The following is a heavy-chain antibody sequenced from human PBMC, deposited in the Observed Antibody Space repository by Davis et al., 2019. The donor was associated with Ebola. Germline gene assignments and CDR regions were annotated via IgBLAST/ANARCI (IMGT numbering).Heavy chain of an antibody. CDR3: ARSTYDILIDFDF. J-gene: IGHJ4*02. D-gene: IGHD3-9*01. CDR2: LIPILGAT. Sequence: AASVNVSCQASGCTFSSYAMSWVRQAPGQGLEWMGGLIPILGATIYAQKFQGRVTVTADESTSTAYMELKSLRSDDTAVYYCARSTYDILIDFDFWGQGTLVTVSS. V-gene: IGHV1-69*13. CDR1: GCTFSSYA.